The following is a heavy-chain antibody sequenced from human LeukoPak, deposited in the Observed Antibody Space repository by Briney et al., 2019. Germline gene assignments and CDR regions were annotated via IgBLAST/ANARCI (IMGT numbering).Heavy chain of an antibody. D-gene: IGHD4-17*01. CDR2: ISYDGSNK. CDR1: GFPFSSHE. CDR3: AKVGYGDYYFDY. Sequence: GGSLRLSCAASGFPFSSHEMNWVRQAPGKGLEWVAVISYDGSNKYYADSVKGRFTISRDNSKNTLYLQMNSLRAEDTAVYYCAKVGYGDYYFDYWGQGTLVTVSS. V-gene: IGHV3-30*18. J-gene: IGHJ4*02.